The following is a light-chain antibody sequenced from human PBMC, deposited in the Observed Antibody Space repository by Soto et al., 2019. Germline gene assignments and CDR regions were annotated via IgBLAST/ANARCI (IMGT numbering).Light chain of an antibody. CDR1: SSNIGSNP. Sequence: QSVLTQPPSASGTPGQRVTISCSGSSSNIGSNPVSWYQQLPGTAPKLLIYSNDQRPSGVPDRFSGSGSKSGTSASLAIRGLQSEDEADYYCAAWDDSLNGSNWVFGGGTKLTVL. CDR3: AAWDDSLNGSNWV. CDR2: SND. V-gene: IGLV1-44*01. J-gene: IGLJ3*02.